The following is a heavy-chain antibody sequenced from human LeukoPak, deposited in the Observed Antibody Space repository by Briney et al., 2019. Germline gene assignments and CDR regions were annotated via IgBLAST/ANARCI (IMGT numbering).Heavy chain of an antibody. Sequence: GGSLRLSCAASGFTFSSYAMSWVRQAPGKGLEWVSTISSSGGSTYYADSVKGRFIISRDNSKNTLYLQMKSLRVEDTAVYYCAQNFTTATTVYWGQGTLVTVSS. CDR3: AQNFTTATTVY. J-gene: IGHJ4*02. D-gene: IGHD4-17*01. CDR2: ISSSGGST. CDR1: GFTFSSYA. V-gene: IGHV3-23*01.